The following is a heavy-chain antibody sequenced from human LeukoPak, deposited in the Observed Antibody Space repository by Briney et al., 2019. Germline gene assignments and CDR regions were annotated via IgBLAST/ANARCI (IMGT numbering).Heavy chain of an antibody. V-gene: IGHV3-21*01. D-gene: IGHD4-11*01. J-gene: IGHJ4*02. CDR1: GFTLSDYS. CDR3: AKDFNSAVDY. Sequence: GGSLRLSCAASGFTLSDYSMNWVRQAPGKGLEWVSSISSSSNYIYYADSVKGRFTISRDNSKNTLYLQMNSLRAEDTAVYYCAKDFNSAVDYWGQGTLVTVSS. CDR2: ISSSSNYI.